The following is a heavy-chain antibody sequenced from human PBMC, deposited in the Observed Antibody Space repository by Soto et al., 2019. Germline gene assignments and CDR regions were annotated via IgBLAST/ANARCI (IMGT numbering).Heavy chain of an antibody. Sequence: SETLSLTCTVSGGSINSYYWSWIRQPPGKGLEWIGYIYYSGSTNYNPSLKSRVTISVDTSKNQFSLKLSSVTAADTAVYYCARGYSSGWYVRTFDPWGQGTLVTVSS. V-gene: IGHV4-59*01. J-gene: IGHJ5*02. CDR1: GGSINSYY. CDR3: ARGYSSGWYVRTFDP. D-gene: IGHD6-19*01. CDR2: IYYSGST.